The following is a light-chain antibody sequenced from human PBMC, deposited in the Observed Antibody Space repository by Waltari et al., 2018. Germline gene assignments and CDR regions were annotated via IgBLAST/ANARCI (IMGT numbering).Light chain of an antibody. CDR1: PLPKQN. CDR3: KSADISGTSLV. CDR2: QDA. Sequence: SYELLQSPPVSASPGQTARNTCPGAPLPKQNAYWYQQHSGQAPLLVIFQDAERSSGIPERFSGSSSGKTVTLTISAVQAEDEGDYYCKSADISGTSLVFGGGTKLTV. J-gene: IGLJ2*01. V-gene: IGLV3-25*03.